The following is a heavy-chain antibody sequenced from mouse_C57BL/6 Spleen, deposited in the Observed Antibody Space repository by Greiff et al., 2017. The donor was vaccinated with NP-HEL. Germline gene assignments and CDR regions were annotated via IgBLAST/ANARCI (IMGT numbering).Heavy chain of an antibody. CDR3: ALSTRDFDY. J-gene: IGHJ2*01. V-gene: IGHV1-7*01. Sequence: VQLHQSGAELAKPGASVKLSCKASGYTFTSYWMHWVNQRPGQGLEWIGYINPSSGYTKYNQKFKDKATLTADKSSSTAYMQLSSLTYEDSAVYYCALSTRDFDYWGQGTTLTVSS. CDR2: INPSSGYT. CDR1: GYTFTSYW. D-gene: IGHD1-1*01.